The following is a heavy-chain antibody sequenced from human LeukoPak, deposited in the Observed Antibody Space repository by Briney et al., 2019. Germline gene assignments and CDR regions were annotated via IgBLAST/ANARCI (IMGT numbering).Heavy chain of an antibody. V-gene: IGHV3-21*01. J-gene: IGHJ4*02. CDR1: GFTFSSYS. Sequence: GRSLRLSCAASGFTFSSYSTNWVRLAPGKWLEWVSSISGSSSYIYYADSVKGRFTISRDNAKNSLYLQMNSLRAEDTAVYYCARDVSSSWSPFFDYWGQGTLVTVSS. D-gene: IGHD6-13*01. CDR3: ARDVSSSWSPFFDY. CDR2: ISGSSSYI.